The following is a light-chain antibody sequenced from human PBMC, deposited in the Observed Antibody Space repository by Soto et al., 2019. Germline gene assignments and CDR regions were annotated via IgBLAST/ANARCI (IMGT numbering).Light chain of an antibody. V-gene: IGKV3-15*01. CDR2: HAS. CDR1: QSVSSN. CDR3: QQYNNWPPWT. Sequence: LVMTQSPATLSVSPGERATLSCRASQSVSSNLAWYQQKPGQAPRLLIYHASARATGIPARFSGSGSGTEFTLTISGLQSEDFAVYYCQQYNNWPPWTFGQGTKVDIK. J-gene: IGKJ1*01.